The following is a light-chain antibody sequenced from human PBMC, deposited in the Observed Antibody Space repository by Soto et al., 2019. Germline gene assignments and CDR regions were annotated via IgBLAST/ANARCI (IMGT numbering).Light chain of an antibody. Sequence: DIQMTQSPSTLSASVGDRVSITCRASQSISSWLAWFQQKPGTAPKLLIYDASSLESGVPSRFSGSGSGTDFPLTISSLQPDDFATYYCQQYKSYSWTFGQGTKVEIK. CDR2: DAS. CDR3: QQYKSYSWT. J-gene: IGKJ1*01. V-gene: IGKV1-5*01. CDR1: QSISSW.